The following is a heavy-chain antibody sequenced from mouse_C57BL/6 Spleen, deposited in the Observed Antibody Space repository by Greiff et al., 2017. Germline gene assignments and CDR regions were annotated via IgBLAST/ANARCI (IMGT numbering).Heavy chain of an antibody. CDR1: GYSITSGYY. D-gene: IGHD1-1*01. J-gene: IGHJ1*03. V-gene: IGHV3-6*01. CDR3: ARDLITTVVAPHWYFDV. CDR2: ISYDGSN. Sequence: ESGPGLVKPSQSLSLTCSVTGYSITSGYYWNWIRQFPGNKLEWMGYISYDGSNNYNPSLKNRISITRDTSKNQFFLKLNSVTTEDTATYYCARDLITTVVAPHWYFDVWGTGTTVTVSS.